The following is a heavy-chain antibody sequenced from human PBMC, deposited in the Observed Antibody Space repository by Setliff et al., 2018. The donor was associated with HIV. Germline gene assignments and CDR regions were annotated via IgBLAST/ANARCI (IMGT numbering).Heavy chain of an antibody. J-gene: IGHJ4*02. CDR3: ARDAGAPGRGNPLDY. V-gene: IGHV1-2*02. D-gene: IGHD3-10*01. Sequence: KVSCKTSGYTFTVNHLHWVRQAPGQGVEWVGKISPDSGDTFYAQKFQGRVTLTRDTSITTAYMELSTLRDDDTAVYYCARDAGAPGRGNPLDYWGQGTLVTVSS. CDR2: ISPDSGDT. CDR1: GYTFTVNH.